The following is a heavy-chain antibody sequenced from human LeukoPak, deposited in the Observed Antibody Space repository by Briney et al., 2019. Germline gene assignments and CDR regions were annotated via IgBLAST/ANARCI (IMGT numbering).Heavy chain of an antibody. J-gene: IGHJ4*02. CDR3: AREGGLRYFDWLFDYFDY. CDR2: IYYSGST. CDR1: GGSISSDY. V-gene: IGHV4-59*12. Sequence: PSETLSLTCTVSGGSISSDYWSWIRQPPGKGLEWIGYIYYSGSTNYNPSLKSRVSISVDTSKNQFSLKLSSVTAADTAVYYCAREGGLRYFDWLFDYFDYWGQGTLVTVSS. D-gene: IGHD3-9*01.